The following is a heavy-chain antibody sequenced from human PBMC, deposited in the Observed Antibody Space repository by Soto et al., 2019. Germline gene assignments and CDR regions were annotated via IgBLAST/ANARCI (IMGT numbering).Heavy chain of an antibody. V-gene: IGHV1-2*02. J-gene: IGHJ3*02. D-gene: IGHD3-3*01. CDR3: ARGGGVGVAGSAAFDM. CDR2: INPATGAA. CDR1: GYPVTAYY. Sequence: QLHLVQSGAVVKKPGASVTVSCSASGYPVTAYYMHWVRQAPGRGLEWMGGINPATGAAKYTQTFQGRVTMTRDPSTSTVFMGLGGLTSEDTAVFYWARGGGVGVAGSAAFDMWGQGTVVTVSS.